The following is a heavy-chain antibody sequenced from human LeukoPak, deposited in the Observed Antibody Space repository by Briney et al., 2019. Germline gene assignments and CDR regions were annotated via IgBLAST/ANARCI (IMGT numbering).Heavy chain of an antibody. CDR2: IYYSGST. J-gene: IGHJ4*02. D-gene: IGHD6-6*01. CDR3: ARGSYSSSSHLLYYFDY. CDR1: GGSISSYY. V-gene: IGHV4-59*01. Sequence: SETLSLTCTVSGGSISSYYWSWIRQPPGKGLEWIGYIYYSGSTNYNPSLKSRVTISVDTSKNQFSLKLSSVTAADTAVYYCARGSYSSSSHLLYYFDYWGQGTLVTVSS.